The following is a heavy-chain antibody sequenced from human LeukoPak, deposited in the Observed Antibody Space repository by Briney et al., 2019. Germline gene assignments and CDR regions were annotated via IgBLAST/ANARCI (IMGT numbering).Heavy chain of an antibody. CDR3: AAEPSSITIFGVVPLYYGMDV. D-gene: IGHD3-3*01. J-gene: IGHJ6*02. V-gene: IGHV1-18*01. CDR1: GYTFTSYG. Sequence: ASVKVSCKASGYTFTSYGISWVRQAPGQGLEWMGWISAYNGNTNYAQKLQGRVTMTTDTSTSTAYMELRSLRSEDTAVYYCAAEPSSITIFGVVPLYYGMDVWGQGTTVTVSS. CDR2: ISAYNGNT.